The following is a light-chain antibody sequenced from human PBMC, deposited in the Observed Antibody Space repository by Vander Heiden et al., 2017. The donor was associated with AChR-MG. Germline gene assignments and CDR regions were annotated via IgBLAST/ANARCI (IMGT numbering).Light chain of an antibody. Sequence: QSVLTQPPSASGPPGQRVTLSCSGSRSNIGSNYVYWYQQLPGTAPKVLIYRSNQRPSGVPDRFSGSKSGTSASLAISGPRSEDEAHYYCAAWDDSLSAVVFGGGTTLTVL. V-gene: IGLV1-47*01. CDR2: RSN. CDR3: AAWDDSLSAVV. J-gene: IGLJ2*01. CDR1: RSNIGSNY.